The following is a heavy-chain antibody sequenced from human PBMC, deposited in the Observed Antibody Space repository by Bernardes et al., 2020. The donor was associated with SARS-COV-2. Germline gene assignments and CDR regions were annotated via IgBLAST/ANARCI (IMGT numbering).Heavy chain of an antibody. CDR3: ARGRGSMDV. CDR2: IKDSGTT. V-gene: IGHV4-34*01. J-gene: IGHJ6*03. D-gene: IGHD1-26*01. Sequence: SGYLSVTCAVLGGSFSRYYWTWMRQRTGKGLERVGEIKDSGTTNYNVSLNSRVTISMDTSNNQVSLKLRSLTAADTGVYYCARGRGSMDVWGKGTTVTVSS. CDR1: GGSFSRYY.